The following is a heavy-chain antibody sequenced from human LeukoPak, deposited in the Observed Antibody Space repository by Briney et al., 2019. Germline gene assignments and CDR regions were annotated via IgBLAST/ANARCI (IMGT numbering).Heavy chain of an antibody. CDR2: IYYSGST. V-gene: IGHV4-59*01. Sequence: SETLSLTCAVYGGSFSGYYWSWIRQPPGEGLEWIGYIYYSGSTNYNPSLKSRVTLSVDTSKNQFSLNLSSVTAADTAVYYCTRDRGYYDSSGYFSGCFDCWGQGTLVTVSS. J-gene: IGHJ4*02. CDR1: GGSFSGYY. D-gene: IGHD3-22*01. CDR3: TRDRGYYDSSGYFSGCFDC.